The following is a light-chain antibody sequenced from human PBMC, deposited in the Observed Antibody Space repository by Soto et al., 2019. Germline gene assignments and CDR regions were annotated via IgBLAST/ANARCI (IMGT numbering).Light chain of an antibody. Sequence: QSALTQPASVSGSPGQSITISCSGTSSDVGGYDYFSWYQQHPGKAPKLMIYDVTSRPSGVSDRFSGSKSGNTASLTISGLQAEDEADYYCSSYTRFSVWVFGGGTKLTV. CDR1: SSDVGGYDY. V-gene: IGLV2-14*01. CDR3: SSYTRFSVWV. J-gene: IGLJ3*02. CDR2: DVT.